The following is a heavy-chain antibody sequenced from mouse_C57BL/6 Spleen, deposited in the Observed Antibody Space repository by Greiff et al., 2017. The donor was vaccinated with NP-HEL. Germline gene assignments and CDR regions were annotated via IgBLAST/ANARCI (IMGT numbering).Heavy chain of an antibody. CDR3: ARRWLLPPYYAMDY. J-gene: IGHJ4*01. CDR1: GFSLTSYG. CDR2: IWSGGST. D-gene: IGHD2-3*01. V-gene: IGHV2-2*01. Sequence: QVQLQQSGPGLVQPSQCLSITCTVSGFSLTSYGVHWVRQSPGKGLEWLGVIWSGGSTDYNAAFISRLSISKDNSKSQVFFKMNSLQADDTAIYYCARRWLLPPYYAMDYWGQGTSVTVSS.